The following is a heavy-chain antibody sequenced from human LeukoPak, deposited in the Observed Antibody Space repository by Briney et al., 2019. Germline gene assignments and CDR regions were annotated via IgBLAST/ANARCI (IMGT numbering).Heavy chain of an antibody. CDR1: GYTFTNYY. CDR2: INPSGGST. V-gene: IGHV1-46*01. CDR3: ARGYCSGGGCSVLDAFDG. Sequence: GASVTVSCKASGYTFTNYYIHWVRRAPGQGLEWMGKINPSGGSTSYPQKFQGRVAMTRDTSTTTVYMELSTLRSEDTAIYYCARGYCSGGGCSVLDAFDGWGQGTMVTVSS. J-gene: IGHJ3*01. D-gene: IGHD2-15*01.